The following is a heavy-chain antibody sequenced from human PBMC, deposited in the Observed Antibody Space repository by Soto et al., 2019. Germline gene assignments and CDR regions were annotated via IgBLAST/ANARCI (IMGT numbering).Heavy chain of an antibody. V-gene: IGHV4-59*12. CDR2: IYSRGTT. CDR3: ATGRISRGLDV. CDR1: GVTISSYY. J-gene: IGHJ6*04. Sequence: SETLSLTCSVSGVTISSYYWSWIRQPPGKGLEWIGYIYSRGTTSYNPSLKSRATILVDTSKNQFSLRLTSVTATDTAVYYCATGRISRGLDVWGKGPTVTVSS.